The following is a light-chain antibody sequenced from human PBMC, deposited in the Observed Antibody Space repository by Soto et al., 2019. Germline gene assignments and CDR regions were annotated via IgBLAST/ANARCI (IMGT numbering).Light chain of an antibody. Sequence: QSVLTQPPSASGSPGQSVTISCTGTSSDVGGYKYVSWYQQHPGKAPKLMIFEVNKRPSGVPDRFSGSKSVNTASLTVSGLQAEDEADYYCSSYAGINNLGVFGTGTKLTV. J-gene: IGLJ1*01. V-gene: IGLV2-8*01. CDR1: SSDVGGYKY. CDR2: EVN. CDR3: SSYAGINNLGV.